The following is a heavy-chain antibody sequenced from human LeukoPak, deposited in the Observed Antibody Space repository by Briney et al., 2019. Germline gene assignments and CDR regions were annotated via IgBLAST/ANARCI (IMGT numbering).Heavy chain of an antibody. V-gene: IGHV3-30*02. J-gene: IGHJ5*02. CDR3: ARDHLVVPAATQWFDP. CDR1: GFTFSSYG. D-gene: IGHD2-2*01. Sequence: GGTLRLSCAASGFTFSSYGMHWVRQAPGKGLEWVAFIRYDGSNKYYADSVKGRFTISRDNSKNTLYLQMNSLRAEDTAVYYCARDHLVVPAATQWFDPWGQGTLVTVSS. CDR2: IRYDGSNK.